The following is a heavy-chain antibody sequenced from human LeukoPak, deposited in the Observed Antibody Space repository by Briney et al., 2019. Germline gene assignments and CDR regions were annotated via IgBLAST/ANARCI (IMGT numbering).Heavy chain of an antibody. CDR3: ARDHGIVGATWALDY. Sequence: GASVKVSCKASGYTFTSYYMHWVRQAPGQGLEWMGIINPSGGSTSYAQKFQGRVTMTRDTSTSTVYMELSSLRSEDTAVYYCARDHGIVGATWALDYWGQGTLVTVSS. CDR1: GYTFTSYY. J-gene: IGHJ4*02. D-gene: IGHD1-26*01. V-gene: IGHV1-46*01. CDR2: INPSGGST.